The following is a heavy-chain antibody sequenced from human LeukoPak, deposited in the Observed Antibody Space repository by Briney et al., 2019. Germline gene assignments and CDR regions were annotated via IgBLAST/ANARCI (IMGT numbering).Heavy chain of an antibody. CDR3: TTEEQYSGSSGD. CDR1: GFTFSNAW. D-gene: IGHD1-26*01. CDR2: IRSKTEGGTT. V-gene: IGHV3-15*01. J-gene: IGHJ4*02. Sequence: GGSLRLSCAASGFTFSNAWMTWVRRVPGKGLEWVGRIRSKTEGGTTDYAAPVKDRFNISRDDSKNTLYLQMNSLKTEDTAVYYCTTEEQYSGSSGDWGQGTLVTVSS.